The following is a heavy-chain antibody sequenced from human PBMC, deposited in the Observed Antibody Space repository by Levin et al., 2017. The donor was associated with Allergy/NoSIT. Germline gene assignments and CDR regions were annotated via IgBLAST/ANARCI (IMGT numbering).Heavy chain of an antibody. CDR1: GYTFTDYG. CDR2: ISTYDSDS. D-gene: IGHD1-14*01. Sequence: ASVKVSCKASGYTFTDYGISWVRQAPGQGLEWMGWISTYDSDSRYAQKFQGRITMSTDTSTNTAYMELRSLRSGDTAVYYCARDFFPTRGSTTWVDCFDPWGQGTLVTVSS. V-gene: IGHV1-18*01. CDR3: ARDFFPTRGSTTWVDCFDP. J-gene: IGHJ5*02.